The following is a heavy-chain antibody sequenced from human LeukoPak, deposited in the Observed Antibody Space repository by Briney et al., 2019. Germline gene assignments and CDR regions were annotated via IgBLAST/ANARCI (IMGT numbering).Heavy chain of an antibody. Sequence: GESLRLSCVGSGITNYWMTWVRQAPGKGLESVANINKDSSERYYLDSVKGRFTISRDSTKSSLFLQMNSLRVEDTGIYYCATDLNWVAYWGQGARVTVSS. CDR3: ATDLNWVAY. J-gene: IGHJ4*02. CDR2: INKDSSER. V-gene: IGHV3-7*01. D-gene: IGHD3-16*01. CDR1: GITNYW.